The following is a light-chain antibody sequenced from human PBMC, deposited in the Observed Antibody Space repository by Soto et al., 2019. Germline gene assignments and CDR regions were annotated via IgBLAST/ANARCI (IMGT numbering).Light chain of an antibody. CDR2: AAS. CDR3: QQSYSSLGT. Sequence: DIQMTQSPSSLSASVGDRVTITCRASQSIRSFLNWYQQKPGKVPKRLIYAASSLQGGVPSRFSGSGSGTEFTLTISSLQPEDFATYYCQQSYSSLGTFGQGTKVEIK. V-gene: IGKV1-39*01. J-gene: IGKJ1*01. CDR1: QSIRSF.